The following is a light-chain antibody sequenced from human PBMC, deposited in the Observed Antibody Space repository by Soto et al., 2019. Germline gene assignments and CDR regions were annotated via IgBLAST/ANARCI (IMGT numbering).Light chain of an antibody. CDR1: QSVSSN. CDR3: QQRSNWPMYT. V-gene: IGKV3-15*01. Sequence: EIVMTQSPATLSVSPGERATLSCRASQSVSSNLAWYQQKPGQAPRLLIYGASTRATGIPARFSGSGSGTEFTLTISSLEPEDFAVYYCQQRSNWPMYTFGQGTKVDI. J-gene: IGKJ2*01. CDR2: GAS.